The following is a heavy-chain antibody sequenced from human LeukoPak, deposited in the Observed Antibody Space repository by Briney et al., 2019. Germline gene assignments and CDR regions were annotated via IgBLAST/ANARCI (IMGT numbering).Heavy chain of an antibody. V-gene: IGHV1-2*06. D-gene: IGHD3-16*01. CDR2: INPNSGGT. CDR3: ARDYDLGGFDP. CDR1: GYTFTGYY. Sequence: ASVKVSCKASGYTFTGYYMHWVRQAPGQGLEWMGRINPNSGGTNYAQKFQGRVTMTRDTSISTAYMGLSRLRSDDTAVYYCARDYDLGGFDPWGQGTLVTVSS. J-gene: IGHJ5*02.